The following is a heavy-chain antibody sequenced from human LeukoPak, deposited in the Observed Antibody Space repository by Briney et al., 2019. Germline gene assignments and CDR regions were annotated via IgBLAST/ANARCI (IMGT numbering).Heavy chain of an antibody. CDR1: GFTFSSYS. Sequence: GGSLRLSCAASGFTFSSYSMNWVRQAPGKGLEWVSYISSSSSTIYYADSVKGRFTISRDNAENSLYLQMNSLRDEDTAVYYCARDLRLWFGDVYGMDVWGQGTTVTVSS. CDR3: ARDLRLWFGDVYGMDV. J-gene: IGHJ6*02. D-gene: IGHD3-10*01. CDR2: ISSSSSTI. V-gene: IGHV3-48*02.